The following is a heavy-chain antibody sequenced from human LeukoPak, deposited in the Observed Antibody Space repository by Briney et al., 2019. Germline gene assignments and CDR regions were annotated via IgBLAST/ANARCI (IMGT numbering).Heavy chain of an antibody. CDR2: IYYSGST. D-gene: IGHD6-19*01. CDR1: GGSISSSGYY. V-gene: IGHV4-31*03. CDR3: ARAVASRYFDY. Sequence: SETLSLTCTVSGGSISSSGYYWSWLRQHPGRGLEWIVYIYYSGSTYYNPSLKSRCSISMDTSKNQFSLKLSSVTAADTAVYYCARAVASRYFDYWGQGTLVTVSS. J-gene: IGHJ4*02.